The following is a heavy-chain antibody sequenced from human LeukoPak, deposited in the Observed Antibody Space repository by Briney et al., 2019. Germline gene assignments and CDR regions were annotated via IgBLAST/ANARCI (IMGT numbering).Heavy chain of an antibody. D-gene: IGHD2/OR15-2a*01. CDR1: EFTFTNYG. CDR2: ISYDGSNK. J-gene: IGHJ4*02. Sequence: PGRSLRLSCAASEFTFTNYGMHWVRQAPGQGLEWVAVISYDGSNKHSADSVKGRFTISRDNAKNSLYLQMNSLRAEDTAIYYCARDVKWGQGTLVTVSS. CDR3: ARDVK. V-gene: IGHV3-33*05.